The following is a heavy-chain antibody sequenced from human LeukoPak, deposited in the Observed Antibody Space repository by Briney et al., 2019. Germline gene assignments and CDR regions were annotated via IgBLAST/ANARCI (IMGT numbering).Heavy chain of an antibody. CDR3: ARDPFHYYDSSGYYR. CDR1: GYTFTGYY. J-gene: IGHJ4*02. V-gene: IGHV1-2*02. Sequence: GASVKVSCKASGYTFTGYYMHWVRQAPGQGLEWMGWINPNSGGTNYAQKFQGRVTMTRDTSISTAYMELSRLRSDDTAVYYCARDPFHYYDSSGYYRWGQGTLVTVSS. D-gene: IGHD3-22*01. CDR2: INPNSGGT.